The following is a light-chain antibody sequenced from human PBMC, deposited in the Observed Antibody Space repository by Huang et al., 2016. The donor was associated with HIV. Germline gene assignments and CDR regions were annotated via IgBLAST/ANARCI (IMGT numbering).Light chain of an antibody. CDR2: DAS. J-gene: IGKJ4*01. V-gene: IGKV3-11*01. Sequence: EIVLTQSPATLSLSPGERGTLSCWASQSISNFLAWFQQKPGQAPRLLITDASNRATVIPARFSGSGSGTDFTLTISSLEPEDFAVYYCQQRSNWPLTFGGGTKVEIK. CDR3: QQRSNWPLT. CDR1: QSISNF.